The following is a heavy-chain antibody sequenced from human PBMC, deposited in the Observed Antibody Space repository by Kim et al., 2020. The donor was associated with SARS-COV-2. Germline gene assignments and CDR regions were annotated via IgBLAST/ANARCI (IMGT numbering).Heavy chain of an antibody. V-gene: IGHV3-48*02. Sequence: GGSLRLSCAASGFTFSSYSMNWVRQAPGKGLEWVSYISSSSSTIYYADSVKGRFTISRDNAKNSLYLQMNSLRDEDTAVYYCARALYSSSWYWFDPWGQGTLVTVSS. J-gene: IGHJ5*02. D-gene: IGHD6-13*01. CDR2: ISSSSSTI. CDR1: GFTFSSYS. CDR3: ARALYSSSWYWFDP.